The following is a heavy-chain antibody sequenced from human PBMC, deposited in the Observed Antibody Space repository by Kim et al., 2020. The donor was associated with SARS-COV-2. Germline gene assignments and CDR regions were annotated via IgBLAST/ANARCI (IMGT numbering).Heavy chain of an antibody. CDR3: ARDSGITMIVVVAEYFDL. CDR1: GASINNYY. V-gene: IGHV4-4*07. Sequence: SETLSLTCTVSGASINNYYWSWLRQPAGKGLEWIGCIFPSGSTDYSPSLKSRVTMSIDTSKKQFSLKLRSVTAADTAVYYCARDSGITMIVVVAEYFDLWGRGTLVTVSS. CDR2: IFPSGST. J-gene: IGHJ2*01. D-gene: IGHD3-22*01.